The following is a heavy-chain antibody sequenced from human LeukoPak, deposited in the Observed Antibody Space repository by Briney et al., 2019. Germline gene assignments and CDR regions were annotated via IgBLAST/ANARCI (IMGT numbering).Heavy chain of an antibody. CDR2: INHSGST. J-gene: IGHJ4*02. CDR3: TRVNNWTEEPDTSFDY. D-gene: IGHD1-1*01. CDR1: GGSFSGYY. Sequence: SETLSLTCAVYGGSFSGYYWSWIRQPPGKGLEWIGEINHSGSTNYNPSLKSRVTISVDTSKNQFSLQLNSVTPEDTAVYYCTRVNNWTEEPDTSFDYWGQGTLVIVSS. V-gene: IGHV4-34*01.